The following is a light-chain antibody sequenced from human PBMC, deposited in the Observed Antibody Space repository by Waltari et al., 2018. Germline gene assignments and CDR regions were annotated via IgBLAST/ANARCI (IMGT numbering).Light chain of an antibody. CDR2: GKD. Sequence: SSELTQDPAVSVALGQTVRFTCQGDSLRTSYASWYQLKPGQAPVLVIYGKDKRPSGSPDRISGYSSGTTSSVTITGAQAEDEADYYCSSRNGRANQVVFAGGTKVTVL. CDR3: SSRNGRANQVV. J-gene: IGLJ3*02. CDR1: SLRTSY. V-gene: IGLV3-19*01.